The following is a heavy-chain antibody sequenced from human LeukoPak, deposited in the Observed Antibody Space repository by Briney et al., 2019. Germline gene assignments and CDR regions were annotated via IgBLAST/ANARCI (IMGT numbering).Heavy chain of an antibody. CDR3: ARVEEGYGSGRRENYYYYYMDV. J-gene: IGHJ6*03. CDR2: IHYTGST. D-gene: IGHD3-10*01. V-gene: IGHV4-59*01. CDR1: GGSISSYY. Sequence: SETLSLTCTVSGGSISSYYWSWIRQPPRKGLEWIGYIHYTGSTNYNPSLKSRVTISVDTSKNQFSLKLSSVTAADTAVYYCARVEEGYGSGRRENYYYYYMDVWGRGTTVTISS.